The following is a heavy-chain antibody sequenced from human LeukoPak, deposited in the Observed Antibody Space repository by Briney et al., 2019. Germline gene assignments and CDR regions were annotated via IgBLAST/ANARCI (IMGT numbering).Heavy chain of an antibody. J-gene: IGHJ6*03. CDR3: AGASMYYYMDV. V-gene: IGHV4-59*01. CDR2: IYYSGST. Sequence: PSETLSLTCTVSGGSISSYYWSWIRQPPGKGLEWIGYIYYSGSTNYNPSLKSRVNISVDTSKNQFSLKLSSVTAADTAVYYCAGASMYYYMDVWGKGTTVTVSS. CDR1: GGSISSYY.